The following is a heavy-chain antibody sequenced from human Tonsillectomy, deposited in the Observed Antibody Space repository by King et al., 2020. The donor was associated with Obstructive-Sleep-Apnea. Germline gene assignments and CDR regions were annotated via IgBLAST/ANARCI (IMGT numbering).Heavy chain of an antibody. CDR3: ARSTMVGPRLLDY. Sequence: VQLVESGGGLVKPGGSLRLSCAASGWTFSDYYMSWIRQAPGKGLEWVSFISGGSTIISYADSVKGRFTISRDNAKKSLFLQMNSLRAEDTAVYYCARSTMVGPRLLDYWGQGTLVTASS. CDR2: ISGGSTII. D-gene: IGHD5/OR15-5a*01. J-gene: IGHJ4*02. V-gene: IGHV3-11*01. CDR1: GWTFSDYY.